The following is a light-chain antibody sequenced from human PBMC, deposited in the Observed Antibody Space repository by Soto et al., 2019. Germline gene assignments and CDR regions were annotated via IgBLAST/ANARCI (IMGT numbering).Light chain of an antibody. J-gene: IGKJ5*01. CDR3: QQYDIWPPIT. CDR1: QSISRG. CDR2: DSS. Sequence: EIVMTQSPATLSESPGDRATLSCRASQSISRGLAWYQQKPGQAPSLLIYDSSTRATGIPARFSGSGSGTEFTLTISGLQSEDFAVYYCQQYDIWPPITFGQGTRLEIK. V-gene: IGKV3-15*01.